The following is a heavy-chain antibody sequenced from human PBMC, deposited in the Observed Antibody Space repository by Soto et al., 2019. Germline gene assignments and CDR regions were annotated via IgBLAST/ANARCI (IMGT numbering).Heavy chain of an antibody. Sequence: RASVKVSCKASGITFRAYAITWVRQAPGQGLEWMGGIIPLFGTVNLAQNFQGRVTITADESTTTAYMELSSLRSEDTALYYCASNNRASYHFDFWGQGTLVTVSS. CDR2: IIPLFGTV. CDR3: ASNNRASYHFDF. D-gene: IGHD3-16*02. V-gene: IGHV1-69*13. CDR1: GITFRAYA. J-gene: IGHJ4*02.